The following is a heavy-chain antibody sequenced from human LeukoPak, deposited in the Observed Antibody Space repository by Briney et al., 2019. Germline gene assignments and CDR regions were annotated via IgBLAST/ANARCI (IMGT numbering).Heavy chain of an antibody. CDR1: GGSINTYY. D-gene: IGHD1-26*01. Sequence: PSETLSLTCTVSGGSINTYYWTWIRLHPGKGLEWIGYIHYSGNTNYNPSLRSRVTISVDTSRDQFSLRLSSVTAADTAVYYCARLLGNDNFFYYMDVWGKGTTVTVSS. V-gene: IGHV4-59*01. CDR2: IHYSGNT. CDR3: ARLLGNDNFFYYMDV. J-gene: IGHJ6*03.